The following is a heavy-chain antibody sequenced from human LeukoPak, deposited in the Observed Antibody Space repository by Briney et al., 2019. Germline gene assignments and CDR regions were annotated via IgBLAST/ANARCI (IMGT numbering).Heavy chain of an antibody. V-gene: IGHV3-23*01. CDR3: AKGCCPIDY. CDR1: GFTFSTYA. D-gene: IGHD2-8*01. Sequence: GGSLRLPCAASGFTFSTYAMSWVRQAPGKGLEWVSAISGSGGSTYYADSVKGRFTISRDNSKNTLYLQMNSLRAEDTAVYLCAKGCCPIDYWGQGTLVTVSS. J-gene: IGHJ4*02. CDR2: ISGSGGST.